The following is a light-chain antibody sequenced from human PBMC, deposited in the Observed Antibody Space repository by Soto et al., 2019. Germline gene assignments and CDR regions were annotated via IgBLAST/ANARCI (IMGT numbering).Light chain of an antibody. CDR3: SSYTSSSPWV. V-gene: IGLV2-14*02. Sequence: QSALTQPASVSGSPGQSITISCIGTSSDVGSYNLVSWYQQHPGKAPKVLIYEVSERPSGVSNRFSGSKSGNTASLTISGLQAEDEADYYCSSYTSSSPWVFGTGTKVTVL. CDR1: SSDVGSYNL. CDR2: EVS. J-gene: IGLJ1*01.